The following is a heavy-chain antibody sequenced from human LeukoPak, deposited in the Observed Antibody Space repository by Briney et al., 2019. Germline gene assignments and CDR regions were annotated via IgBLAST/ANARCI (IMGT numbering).Heavy chain of an antibody. V-gene: IGHV5-51*01. CDR3: ARLGTYWSNYYFEY. CDR2: IYPGDSDT. J-gene: IGHJ4*02. CDR1: GYSFTTYW. Sequence: GESMKISCQGSGYSFTTYWIGWVRQMPGKGLECMGIIYPGDSDTRYSPSFQGQVTISADKSINTAYLQWSSLKASDTAMYYCARLGTYWSNYYFEYWGQRTLVTVSS. D-gene: IGHD3-10*01.